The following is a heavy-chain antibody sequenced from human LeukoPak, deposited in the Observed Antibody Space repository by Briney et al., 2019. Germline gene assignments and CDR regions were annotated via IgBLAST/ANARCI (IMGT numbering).Heavy chain of an antibody. J-gene: IGHJ6*02. Sequence: GGCLRLSCAASGFTFSRYSMKWVRQAQGKGREWVSSISSRRRYIYYAESVKSRFTISRDNAKNSLYLQMNSLRAEDTALYYCAKDLGSYSYGRRGYYYGMDVWGQGTTVTVSS. CDR2: ISSRRRYI. CDR1: GFTFSRYS. CDR3: AKDLGSYSYGRRGYYYGMDV. D-gene: IGHD5-18*01. V-gene: IGHV3-21*04.